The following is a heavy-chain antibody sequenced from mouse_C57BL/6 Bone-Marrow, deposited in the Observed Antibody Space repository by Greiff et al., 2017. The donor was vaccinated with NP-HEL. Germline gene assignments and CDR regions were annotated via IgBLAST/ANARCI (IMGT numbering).Heavy chain of an antibody. D-gene: IGHD1-1*01. CDR2: ISYSGST. CDR1: GYSITSGYD. CDR3: ARGSYPYYYGFAY. J-gene: IGHJ3*01. Sequence: EVQLQESGPGMVKPSQSLSLTCTVTGYSITSGYDWHWIRHFPGNKLEWMGYISYSGSTNYNPSLKSRISITHDTSKNHFFLKLNSVTTEDTATYYCARGSYPYYYGFAYWGQGTLVTVSA. V-gene: IGHV3-1*01.